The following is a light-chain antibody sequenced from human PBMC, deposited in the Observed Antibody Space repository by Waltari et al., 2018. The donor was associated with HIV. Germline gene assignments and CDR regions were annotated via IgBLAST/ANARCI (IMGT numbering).Light chain of an antibody. Sequence: EIVLTQSPATLSLSPGERATLSCRASQSVSRYLAWYQQKPGQAPRLLIYDASNRATGIPARFSGSGSGTDFTLTISSLEPEDFAVYYCQQRGSWPPLTFGGGTMVEIK. CDR2: DAS. CDR1: QSVSRY. CDR3: QQRGSWPPLT. V-gene: IGKV3-11*01. J-gene: IGKJ4*01.